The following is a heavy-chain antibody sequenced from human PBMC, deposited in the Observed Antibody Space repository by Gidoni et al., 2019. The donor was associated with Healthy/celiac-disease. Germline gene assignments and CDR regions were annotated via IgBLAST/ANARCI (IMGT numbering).Heavy chain of an antibody. D-gene: IGHD3-9*01. J-gene: IGHJ6*02. Sequence: QVQLVESGGGVVQPGRYLRLSCAASGFTFSSYGMHWVRQAPGKGLEWVAVILYDGSNKYYADSVKGRFTISRDNSKNTLYLQMNSLRAEDTAVYYCARGRYDILTGPSYGMDVWGQGTTVTVSS. V-gene: IGHV3-33*08. CDR3: ARGRYDILTGPSYGMDV. CDR2: ILYDGSNK. CDR1: GFTFSSYG.